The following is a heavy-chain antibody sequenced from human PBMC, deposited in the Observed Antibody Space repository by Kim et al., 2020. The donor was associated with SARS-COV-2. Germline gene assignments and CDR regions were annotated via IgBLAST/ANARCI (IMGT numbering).Heavy chain of an antibody. V-gene: IGHV4-39*01. J-gene: IGHJ4*02. CDR3: ARLXHDSGGXXXC. D-gene: IGHD3-22*01. Sequence: SETLSLTCAVTGGSISSSFNYWGWIRQPPGKGLEWIGSVYHSGTTYDSPSLKSRVTVSVDTSKNEFSLKVTSVTAADTAVYFCARLXHDSGGXXXCWGQG. CDR1: GGSISSSFNY. CDR2: VYHSGTT.